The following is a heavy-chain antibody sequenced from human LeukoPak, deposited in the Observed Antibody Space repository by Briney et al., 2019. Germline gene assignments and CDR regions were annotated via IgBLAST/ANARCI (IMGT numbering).Heavy chain of an antibody. V-gene: IGHV4-59*08. J-gene: IGHJ4*02. CDR1: GGSISSYY. CDR3: ARHVQDTAMVTPLYYFDY. CDR2: IYYSGST. D-gene: IGHD5-18*01. Sequence: PSETLSLTCTVSGGSISSYYWSWIRQPPGKGLEWIGYIYYSGSTNYNPSLKSRVTISVDTSKNQFSLKLSSVTAADTAVYYCARHVQDTAMVTPLYYFDYRGQGTLVTVSS.